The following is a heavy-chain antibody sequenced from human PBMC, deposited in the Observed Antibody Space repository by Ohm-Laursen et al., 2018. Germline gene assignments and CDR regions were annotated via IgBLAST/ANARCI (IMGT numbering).Heavy chain of an antibody. CDR2: IYHSGNT. J-gene: IGHJ3*02. CDR1: GGSISSYY. CDR3: ARAVMGYDSSGYYYVFDI. D-gene: IGHD3-22*01. V-gene: IGHV4-59*12. Sequence: SETLSLTCTVSGGSISSYYWSWIRQPPGKGLEWIGYIYHSGNTNYNPSLKSRVTISVDTSKNQFSLKLSSVTPADTVVYYCARAVMGYDSSGYYYVFDIWGQGTMVTVSS.